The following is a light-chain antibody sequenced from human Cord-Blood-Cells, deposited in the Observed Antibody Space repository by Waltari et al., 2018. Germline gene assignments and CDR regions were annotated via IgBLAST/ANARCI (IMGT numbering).Light chain of an antibody. CDR3: QQYYSIPWT. J-gene: IGKJ1*01. V-gene: IGKV1D-8*03. Sequence: VLWMTQFPFLPFASTGDRITLSCRMRQGISSYLAWYQQKPGKAPKLLIYAASTLQSGVPSRFSGSGSGTDFTLTISCLQSEDFATYYCQQYYSIPWTFGQGTKVEIK. CDR2: AAS. CDR1: QGISSY.